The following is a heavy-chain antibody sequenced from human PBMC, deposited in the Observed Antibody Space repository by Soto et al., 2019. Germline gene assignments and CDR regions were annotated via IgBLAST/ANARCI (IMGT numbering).Heavy chain of an antibody. D-gene: IGHD3-10*01. CDR1: GFTFGDYA. Sequence: PGGSLRLSCTASGFTFGDYAMSWFRQAPGKGLEWVGFIRSKAYGGTTEYAASVKGRFTISRDDSKGIAYLQMNSLKTEDTAVYYCTRSLGLITMVRGVIPYYYYGMDVWGRGTTVTVSS. V-gene: IGHV3-49*03. J-gene: IGHJ6*02. CDR3: TRSLGLITMVRGVIPYYYYGMDV. CDR2: IRSKAYGGTT.